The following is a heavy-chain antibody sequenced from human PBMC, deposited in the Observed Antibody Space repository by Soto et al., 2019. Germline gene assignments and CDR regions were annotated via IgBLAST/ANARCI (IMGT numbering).Heavy chain of an antibody. J-gene: IGHJ6*02. CDR2: IDPSDSYT. D-gene: IGHD6-6*01. V-gene: IGHV5-10-1*01. CDR3: ARQSSSRYYYYGMDV. CDR1: GYSFTSYW. Sequence: PGESLKISCKGSGYSFTSYWISWVRQMPGKGLEWMGRIDPSDSYTNYSPSFQGHVTISADKSISTAYLQWSSLKASDTAMYYCARQSSSRYYYYGMDVWGQGTTVTV.